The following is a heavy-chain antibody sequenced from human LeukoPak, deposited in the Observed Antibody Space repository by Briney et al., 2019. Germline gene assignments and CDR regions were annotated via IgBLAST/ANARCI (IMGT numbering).Heavy chain of an antibody. Sequence: SETLSLTCNVSGGSISSSSYYWGWVRQPPGKGLEWIGSIYYSGSTYYNPSLKSRVTIAVDTSKNQFSLKLSSVTAADTAVYYCARTMYYYDSSGYYFDYWGQGTLVTVSS. D-gene: IGHD3-22*01. V-gene: IGHV4-39*07. CDR3: ARTMYYYDSSGYYFDY. CDR2: IYYSGST. J-gene: IGHJ4*02. CDR1: GGSISSSSYY.